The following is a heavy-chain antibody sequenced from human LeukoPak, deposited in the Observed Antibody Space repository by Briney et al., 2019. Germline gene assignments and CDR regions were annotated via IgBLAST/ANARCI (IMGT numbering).Heavy chain of an antibody. CDR2: INPNSGGT. D-gene: IGHD6-6*01. V-gene: IGHV1-2*02. Sequence: ASVKVSCKASGYTFTGYYMHWVRQAPGQGLEWMGWINPNSGGTNYAQKFQGRVTMTRDTSISTAYMELGRLRSDDTAVYYCARDARSIAARRGMDVWGKGTTVTVSS. CDR3: ARDARSIAARRGMDV. J-gene: IGHJ6*04. CDR1: GYTFTGYY.